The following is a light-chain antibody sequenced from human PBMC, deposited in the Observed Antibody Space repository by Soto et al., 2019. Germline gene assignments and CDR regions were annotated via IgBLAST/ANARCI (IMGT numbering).Light chain of an antibody. V-gene: IGKV1-12*01. CDR2: TAS. CDR3: QQGHTFPLT. CDR1: QDIIIA. Sequence: DIQMTQSPSSVSASVGDTDTITCRASQDIIIALAWFQQKPGEAPRLLIYTASSLHSGVPSRFSGSGSGTDFTLTISSLQPEDFATYYCQQGHTFPLTFGGGTKVEMK. J-gene: IGKJ4*01.